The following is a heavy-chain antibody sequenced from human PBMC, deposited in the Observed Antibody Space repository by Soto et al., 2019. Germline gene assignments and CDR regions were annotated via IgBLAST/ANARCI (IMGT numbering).Heavy chain of an antibody. Sequence: PGGSLRLSCVASGFTFGSRAMSWVRQAPGEGLEWVSTITDTGGDTKYADSVRGRFTIPRDNSKNTLYLQMSSLRAEDSAVYYCARGSNDSYPGSRIFDFWGRGTLVTVSS. V-gene: IGHV3-23*01. D-gene: IGHD3-10*01. CDR3: ARGSNDSYPGSRIFDF. CDR2: ITDTGGDT. CDR1: GFTFGSRA. J-gene: IGHJ4*02.